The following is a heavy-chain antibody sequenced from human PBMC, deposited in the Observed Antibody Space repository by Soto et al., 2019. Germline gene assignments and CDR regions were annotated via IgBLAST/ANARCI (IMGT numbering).Heavy chain of an antibody. Sequence: QVQLVQSGAEVKKPGSSVKVSCKASGGTFGSYAISWVRQAPGQGLEWMGGIIPIPGTANYAQKFQGRVTIGADESTSTAYMELSSLRSEDTAVYYCARSQGSSTSLELYYYYYYGMDVWGQGTTVTVSS. CDR3: ARSQGSSTSLELYYYYYYGMDV. V-gene: IGHV1-69*01. J-gene: IGHJ6*02. CDR2: IIPIPGTA. CDR1: GGTFGSYA. D-gene: IGHD2-2*01.